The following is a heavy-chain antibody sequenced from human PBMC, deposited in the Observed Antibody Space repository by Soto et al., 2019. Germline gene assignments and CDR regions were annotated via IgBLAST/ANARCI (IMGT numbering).Heavy chain of an antibody. CDR2: IRSKAYGGTT. D-gene: IGHD3-22*01. V-gene: IGHV3-49*03. CDR1: GFTFGDYA. J-gene: IGHJ3*02. CDR3: TSMYYYDSSGSDAFDI. Sequence: GGSLRLSCTASGFTFGDYAMSWFRQAPGKGLEWVGFIRSKAYGGTTEYAASVKGRFTISRDDSKSIAYLQMNSLKTEDTAVYYCTSMYYYDSSGSDAFDIWGQGTMVTVSS.